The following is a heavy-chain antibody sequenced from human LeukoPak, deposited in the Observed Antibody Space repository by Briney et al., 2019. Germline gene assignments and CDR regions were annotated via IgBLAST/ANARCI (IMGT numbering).Heavy chain of an antibody. Sequence: ASVKVSCKASGYTFTYFGLSWVRQAPGQGLEWLGSISVHNGNTKYAPKFQGRVTITTDTSTSTAYLELRSLGSDDTAVYYCARGLYDGDYWGQGSLVTVSS. J-gene: IGHJ4*02. V-gene: IGHV1-18*01. CDR1: GYTFTYFG. CDR2: ISVHNGNT. D-gene: IGHD3-22*01. CDR3: ARGLYDGDY.